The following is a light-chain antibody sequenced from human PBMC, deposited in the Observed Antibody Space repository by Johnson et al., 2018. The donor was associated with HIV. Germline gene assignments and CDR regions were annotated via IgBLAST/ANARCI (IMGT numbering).Light chain of an antibody. J-gene: IGLJ1*01. CDR1: SCDIGNNY. V-gene: IGLV1-51*01. CDR3: GTWNTRLSVVQV. CDR2: DNN. Sequence: QSVLTQPPSVSAAPGQKVTISWSGSSCDIGNNYVSWHQQFPGTAPKFLINDNNKRPSGIPDRISGSKSGTSATLGITGLQTGDEADYYCGTWNTRLSVVQVVGTGTKVTVL.